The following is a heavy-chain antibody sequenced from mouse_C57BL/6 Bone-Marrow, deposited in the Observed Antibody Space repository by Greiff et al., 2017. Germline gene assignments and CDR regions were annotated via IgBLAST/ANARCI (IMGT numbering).Heavy chain of an antibody. CDR1: GFTFSDYG. CDR2: ISSGSSTI. CDR3: ARTGFAY. V-gene: IGHV5-17*01. Sequence: EVQLQESGGGLVKPGGSLKLSCAASGFTFSDYGMHWVRQAPEKGLEWVAYISSGSSTIYYAATVKGRFTISRDNAKNTLFLQMTSLRSEDTAMYYCARTGFAYWGQGTLVTVSA. J-gene: IGHJ3*01.